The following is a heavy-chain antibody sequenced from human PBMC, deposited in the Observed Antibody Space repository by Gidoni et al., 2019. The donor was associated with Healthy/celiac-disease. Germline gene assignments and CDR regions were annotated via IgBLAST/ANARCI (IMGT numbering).Heavy chain of an antibody. D-gene: IGHD2-21*01. CDR3: TRPLFGGGDCYSL. CDR1: GFTFSGSA. J-gene: IGHJ4*02. Sequence: EVQLVESGGGLVQPGGSLKLSCAASGFTFSGSAMHWVRQASGKGLEWVGRIRSKANSYATAYAASVKGRFSISRDDSKNTAYLQMNSLKTEDTAVYYCTRPLFGGGDCYSLWGQGTLVTVSS. CDR2: IRSKANSYAT. V-gene: IGHV3-73*02.